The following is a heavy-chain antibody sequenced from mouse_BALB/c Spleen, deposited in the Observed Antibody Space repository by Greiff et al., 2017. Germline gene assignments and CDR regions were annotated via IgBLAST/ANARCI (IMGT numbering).Heavy chain of an antibody. V-gene: IGHV1-39*01. CDR1: GYSFTGYN. D-gene: IGHD2-4*01. J-gene: IGHJ4*01. CDR2: IDPYYGGT. Sequence: VQLQQSGPELEKPGASVKISCKASGYSFTGYNMNWVKQSNGKSLEWIGNIDPYYGGTSYNQKFKGKATLTVDKSSSTAYMQLKSLTSEDSAVYDCARSAPPYEYDGDTHAMDYWGQGTSVTVSS. CDR3: ARSAPPYEYDGDTHAMDY.